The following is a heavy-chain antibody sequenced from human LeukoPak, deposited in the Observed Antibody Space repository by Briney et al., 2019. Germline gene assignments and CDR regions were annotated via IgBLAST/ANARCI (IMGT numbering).Heavy chain of an antibody. V-gene: IGHV4-39*01. CDR2: IYYSGST. Sequence: PSETLSLTRTVSGGSISSSSYYWGWIRQPPGKGLEWIGSIYYSGSTYYNPSLKSRVTISVDTSKNQFSLKLSSVTAADTAVYYCARLATYDILTGYYPGFTMDYWGQGTLVTVSS. D-gene: IGHD3-9*01. CDR1: GGSISSSSYY. CDR3: ARLATYDILTGYYPGFTMDY. J-gene: IGHJ4*02.